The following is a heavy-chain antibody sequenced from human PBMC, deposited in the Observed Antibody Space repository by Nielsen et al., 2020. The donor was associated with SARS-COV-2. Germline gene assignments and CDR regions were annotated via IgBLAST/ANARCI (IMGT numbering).Heavy chain of an antibody. CDR2: MNPNSGNT. Sequence: ASVKVSCKASGYTFTSYDINWVRQATGQGLEWMGWMNPNSGNTGYAQKFQGRVTMTRNTSIRTAYMELSSLRSEDTALYYCARAYSSSSHLYGMDVWGQGTTVTVSS. V-gene: IGHV1-8*01. D-gene: IGHD6-13*01. J-gene: IGHJ6*02. CDR1: GYTFTSYD. CDR3: ARAYSSSSHLYGMDV.